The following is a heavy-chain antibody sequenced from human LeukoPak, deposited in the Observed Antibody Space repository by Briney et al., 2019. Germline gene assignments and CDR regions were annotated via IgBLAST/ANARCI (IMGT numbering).Heavy chain of an antibody. CDR2: IYYSGST. J-gene: IGHJ4*02. Sequence: SETLSLTCTVSGGSISSYYWSWIRQPPGKGLEWIGYIYYSGSTNYNPSLKSRVTISVDTSKNQFSLKLSSVTAADTAVYHCARQAGTVTAPFDYWGQGTLVTVSS. V-gene: IGHV4-59*08. CDR3: ARQAGTVTAPFDY. CDR1: GGSISSYY. D-gene: IGHD2-21*02.